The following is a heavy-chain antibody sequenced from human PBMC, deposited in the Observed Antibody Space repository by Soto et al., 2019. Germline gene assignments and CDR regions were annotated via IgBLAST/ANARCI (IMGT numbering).Heavy chain of an antibody. Sequence: LKSSCKGFGYSFTSYWIGWVHQMPGKGLEWMGIIYPGDSDTRYSPSFQGQVTISADKSISTAYLQWSSLKASDTAMYYCARNSAAGKNYTGMDAWGQGTMVTVSS. CDR1: GYSFTSYW. D-gene: IGHD6-13*01. J-gene: IGHJ6*02. CDR3: ARNSAAGKNYTGMDA. V-gene: IGHV5-51*07. CDR2: IYPGDSDT.